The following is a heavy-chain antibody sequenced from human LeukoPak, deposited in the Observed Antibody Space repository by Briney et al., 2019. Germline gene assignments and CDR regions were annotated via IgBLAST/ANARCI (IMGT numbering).Heavy chain of an antibody. CDR1: GYTFTSYY. CDR2: INPSGGST. D-gene: IGHD3-3*01. J-gene: IGHJ4*02. V-gene: IGHV1-46*01. Sequence: EASVKVSCKASGYTFTSYYMHWVRQAPGQGLEWMGIINPSGGSTSYAQKFQGRVTMTRDTSTSTVYMELSSLRSEDTAVYYCARGALGVIVYYDFWSGYPYYFDYWGQGTLVTVSS. CDR3: ARGALGVIVYYDFWSGYPYYFDY.